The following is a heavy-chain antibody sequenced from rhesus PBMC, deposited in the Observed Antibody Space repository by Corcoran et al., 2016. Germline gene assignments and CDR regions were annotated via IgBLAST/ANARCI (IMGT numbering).Heavy chain of an antibody. CDR1: GGSISSNY. CDR2: ISGSGGST. V-gene: IGHV4-173*01. D-gene: IGHD6-25*01. Sequence: QLQLQESGPGLVKPSETLSLTCAVSGGSISSNYWSWIRQPPGKGMEWIGRISGSGGSTDYNPSPKSRVTISTDTSKNQFSLKLSSVTAADPAVYYCARERGGSGSWKGLFDYWGQGVLVTVSS. CDR3: ARERGGSGSWKGLFDY. J-gene: IGHJ4*01.